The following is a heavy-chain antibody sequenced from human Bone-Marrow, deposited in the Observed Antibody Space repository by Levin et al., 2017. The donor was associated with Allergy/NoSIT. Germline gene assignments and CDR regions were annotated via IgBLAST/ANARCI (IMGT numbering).Heavy chain of an antibody. CDR1: GYTFTFYG. CDR2: ISPYNGNT. D-gene: IGHD2-8*01. CDR3: AREMAETAADTFDI. V-gene: IGHV1-18*01. Sequence: GESLKISCKASGYTFTFYGISWVRQAPGQGLEWMGWISPYNGNTNFAQNLQGRVTMTTDTSTSTAYMALRSLTSDDTAVYYCAREMAETAADTFDIWGQGTMVTVSS. J-gene: IGHJ3*02.